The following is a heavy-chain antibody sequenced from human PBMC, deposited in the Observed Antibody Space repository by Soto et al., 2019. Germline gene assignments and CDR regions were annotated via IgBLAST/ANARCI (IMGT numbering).Heavy chain of an antibody. CDR1: GGSISGYY. Sequence: QVQLQESGPGLVKPSETLSLTCSVSGGSISGYYWSWIRQTPEKGLEWIGYLYYSGSTNYHPSLTSRVTMLIDMSKNQFSLNLTSVSAADTAVYYCAAAPRYWGQGILVTVSS. CDR3: AAAPRY. D-gene: IGHD6-25*01. CDR2: LYYSGST. J-gene: IGHJ4*02. V-gene: IGHV4-59*01.